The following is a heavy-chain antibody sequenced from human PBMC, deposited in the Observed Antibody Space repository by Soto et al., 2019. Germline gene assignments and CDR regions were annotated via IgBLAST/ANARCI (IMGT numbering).Heavy chain of an antibody. D-gene: IGHD2-2*01. CDR1: GGTFSSYT. CDR2: IIPILGIA. CDR3: ARQHCSSTSCYDYYYYYMDV. V-gene: IGHV1-69*02. J-gene: IGHJ6*03. Sequence: QVQLVQSGAEVKKPGSSVKVSCKASGGTFSSYTISWVRQAPGQGLEWMGRIIPILGIANYAQKFQGRVTITADKSTSTAYMELSGLRSEDTAVYYCARQHCSSTSCYDYYYYYMDVWGKGTTVTVSS.